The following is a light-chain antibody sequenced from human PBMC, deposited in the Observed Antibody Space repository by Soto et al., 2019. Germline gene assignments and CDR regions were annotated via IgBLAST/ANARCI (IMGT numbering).Light chain of an antibody. Sequence: DIQMTQSPSTLSASVGDRVTITCRASQTISTLLAWYQQRPGKAHNLLIYRASSLESGVPSRFSGSGSGTEFTLTLSSLQPDDFAAYFCQQYSTYPWTFGQGTKVEVK. V-gene: IGKV1-5*03. CDR1: QTISTL. CDR2: RAS. J-gene: IGKJ1*01. CDR3: QQYSTYPWT.